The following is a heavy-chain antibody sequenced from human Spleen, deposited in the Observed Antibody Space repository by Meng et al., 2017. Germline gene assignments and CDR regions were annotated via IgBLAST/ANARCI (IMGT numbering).Heavy chain of an antibody. CDR2: INHSGST. D-gene: IGHD4-11*01. Sequence: VQLQQWGAGLWKPSAPLSLTCVFSGGSFSDYSWSWIRQPPGKGLEWIGEINHSGSTNYNPSLESRATISVDTSQNNLSLKLSSVTAADSAVYYCARGPTTMAHDFDYWGQGTLVTV. CDR3: ARGPTTMAHDFDY. CDR1: GGSFSDYS. J-gene: IGHJ4*02. V-gene: IGHV4-34*01.